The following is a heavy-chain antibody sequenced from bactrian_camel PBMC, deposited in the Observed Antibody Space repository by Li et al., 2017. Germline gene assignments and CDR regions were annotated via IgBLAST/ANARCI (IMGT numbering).Heavy chain of an antibody. CDR2: IYVPDGTL. D-gene: IGHD3*01. J-gene: IGHJ4*01. Sequence: HVQLVESGGGSVQVGGSLRLSCTASGSVDLINKWAWFRQAPGKEREGVAHIYVPDGTLRYAETVRGRFTISLDKDANTVYLQMDSLKPEDTSMYYCVADVGHGYRENPYDCTSGSWSTLAHGRWGQGTQVTVS. CDR1: GSVDLINK. V-gene: IGHV3S53*01. CDR3: VADVGHGYRENPYDCTSGSWSTLAHGR.